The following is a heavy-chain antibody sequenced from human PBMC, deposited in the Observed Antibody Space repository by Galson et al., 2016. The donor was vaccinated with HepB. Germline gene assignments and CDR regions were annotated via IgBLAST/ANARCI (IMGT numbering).Heavy chain of an antibody. D-gene: IGHD4-17*01. CDR3: TSYGDYERYYYYGMDV. V-gene: IGHV3-73*01. Sequence: VGRIRSKANSYATAYAASVKGRFTISRDDSKNTAYLQMNSLKTEDTAVYYCTSYGDYERYYYYGMDVWGQGTTVTVSS. J-gene: IGHJ6*02. CDR2: IRSKANSYAT.